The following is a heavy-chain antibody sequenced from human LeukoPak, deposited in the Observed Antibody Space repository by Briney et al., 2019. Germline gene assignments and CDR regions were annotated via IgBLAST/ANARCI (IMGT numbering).Heavy chain of an antibody. J-gene: IGHJ5*02. V-gene: IGHV3-9*01. CDR3: AKDIRYSSSWSGFDP. Sequence: PGGSLRLSCAASGFTFDDYAMHWVRQAPGKGLEWVSGISWNSGSIGYADSVKGRFTISRDNAKNSLYLQMNSLRAEDTALYYCAKDIRYSSSWSGFDPWGQGTLVTVSS. D-gene: IGHD6-13*01. CDR1: GFTFDDYA. CDR2: ISWNSGSI.